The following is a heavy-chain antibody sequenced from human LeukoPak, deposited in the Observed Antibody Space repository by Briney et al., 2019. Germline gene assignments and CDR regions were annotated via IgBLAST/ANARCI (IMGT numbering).Heavy chain of an antibody. CDR2: ISGSSSYI. V-gene: IGHV3-21*01. CDR1: GFTFSRYS. Sequence: GGSLRLSCAASGFTFSRYSMNWVRQAPGKGLEWVSSISGSSSYIYYADSVKGRFTISRDNAKNSLYLQMNCLRAEDTAVYYCARDPYCSSTSCYFDSWGQGTLVTVSS. D-gene: IGHD2-2*01. J-gene: IGHJ4*02. CDR3: ARDPYCSSTSCYFDS.